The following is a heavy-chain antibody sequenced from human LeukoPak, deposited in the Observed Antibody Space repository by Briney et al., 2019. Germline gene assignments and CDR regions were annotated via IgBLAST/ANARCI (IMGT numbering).Heavy chain of an antibody. D-gene: IGHD3-16*01. CDR3: ATSDLYYDYVWGSFDY. V-gene: IGHV1-2*04. J-gene: IGHJ4*02. Sequence: GASVKVSCKASGYTFTGYYMHWVRQAPGQGLEWMGWINPNSGGTNYAQKFQGWVTMTRDTSISTAYMELSRLRSDDTAVYYCATSDLYYDYVWGSFDYWGQGTLVTVSS. CDR2: INPNSGGT. CDR1: GYTFTGYY.